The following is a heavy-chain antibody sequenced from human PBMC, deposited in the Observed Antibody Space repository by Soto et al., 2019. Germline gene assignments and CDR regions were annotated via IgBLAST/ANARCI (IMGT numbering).Heavy chain of an antibody. CDR1: GYTFTSYY. Sequence: ASVKVSCKASGYTFTSYYMHWVRQAPGQGLEWMGIINPSGGSTSYAQKFQGRVTMTRDTSTSTVYMELSSLRSEDTAVYYCAREGILPHDGALGPANWFDPWGQGTLVTVSS. CDR3: AREGILPHDGALGPANWFDP. V-gene: IGHV1-46*03. CDR2: INPSGGST. J-gene: IGHJ5*02. D-gene: IGHD2-15*01.